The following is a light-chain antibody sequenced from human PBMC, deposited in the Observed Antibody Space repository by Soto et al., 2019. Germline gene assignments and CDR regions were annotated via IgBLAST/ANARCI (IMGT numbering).Light chain of an antibody. V-gene: IGKV3-11*01. CDR1: QSVSDY. CDR2: DAS. CDR3: QQYNNWWT. J-gene: IGKJ1*01. Sequence: EIVLTQSPASLSLSPGERATLSCRAGQSVSDYLAWYQQKPGQPPRLLFFDASNRATGVPARFSAGGSGTDFTLIISSLQSEDFGVYYCQQYNNWWTFGQGTKVEI.